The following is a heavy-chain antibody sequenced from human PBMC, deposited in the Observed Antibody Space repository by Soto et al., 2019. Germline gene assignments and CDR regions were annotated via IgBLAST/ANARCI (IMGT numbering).Heavy chain of an antibody. CDR1: GGTFGRYA. CDR2: IIPIPGTA. Sequence: QVQLVQSGAEVKKPGSSVKVSCKASGGTFGRYAISWVRQAPGQGLEWMGGIIPIPGTANYAQKFQGRFTIAADESTSTAYMELSSLRSEDTAVYYCARSQGSSASLEIYYYYYYGMDVWGQGTTVTVSS. D-gene: IGHD2-2*01. V-gene: IGHV1-69*01. J-gene: IGHJ6*02. CDR3: ARSQGSSASLEIYYYYYYGMDV.